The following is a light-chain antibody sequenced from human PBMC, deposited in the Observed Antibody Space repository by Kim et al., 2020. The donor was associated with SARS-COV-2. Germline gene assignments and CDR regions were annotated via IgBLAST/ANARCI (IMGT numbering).Light chain of an antibody. Sequence: EIVMTQSPATLSVSPGEDTTLTCAASQSVRTNLAWYQKKPGQPPRLLIHGASTRARGVPARFSGSGSGTEFTLTITGLQSEDFAIYYCQQYNYWPPLTFGGGTKLEI. CDR3: QQYNYWPPLT. CDR1: QSVRTN. CDR2: GAS. J-gene: IGKJ4*01. V-gene: IGKV3-15*01.